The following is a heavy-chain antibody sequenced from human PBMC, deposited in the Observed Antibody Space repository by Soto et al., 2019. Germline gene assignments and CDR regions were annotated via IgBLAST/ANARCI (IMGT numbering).Heavy chain of an antibody. D-gene: IGHD6-19*01. CDR2: VYYSGTT. J-gene: IGHJ5*02. Sequence: PSETLSLTCTISGGSVGSTSYLWGWIRQPPGKGLEWMGGVYYSGTTYYNPSLKSRVAISVDTSRNQFSLKLTSLTAADTAVYYCARLQVADNWFDPWGQGTLVTVSS. CDR3: ARLQVADNWFDP. CDR1: GGSVGSTSYL. V-gene: IGHV4-39*01.